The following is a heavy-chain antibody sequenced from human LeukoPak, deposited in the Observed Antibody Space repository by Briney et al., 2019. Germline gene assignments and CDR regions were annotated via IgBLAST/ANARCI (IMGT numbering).Heavy chain of an antibody. CDR1: GGSISSYY. CDR3: ARDEFSGGSCYVNN. Sequence: SETLSLTCTVSGGSISSYYWSWIRQPAGKGLEWIGRIYTSGSTNYNPSLKSRVTMSVDTSKNQFSLKLSSVTAADTAVYYCARDEFSGGSCYVNNWVQGPLVTVSS. J-gene: IGHJ4*02. D-gene: IGHD2-15*01. CDR2: IYTSGST. V-gene: IGHV4-4*07.